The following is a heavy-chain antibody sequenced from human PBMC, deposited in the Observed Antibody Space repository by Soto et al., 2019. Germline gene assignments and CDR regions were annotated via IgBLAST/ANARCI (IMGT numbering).Heavy chain of an antibody. D-gene: IGHD6-13*01. Sequence: QVQLQQWGAGLLKPSETLSLTCAVYGGSFSGYYWSWIRQPPGKGLEWIGEINHSGSTNYNPSLKSRVTISVDTSKNQFSLKLSSVTAADTAVYYCARASNIAAAGPNYYYYGMDVWGQGTTVTVSS. CDR3: ARASNIAAAGPNYYYYGMDV. J-gene: IGHJ6*02. CDR1: GGSFSGYY. CDR2: INHSGST. V-gene: IGHV4-34*01.